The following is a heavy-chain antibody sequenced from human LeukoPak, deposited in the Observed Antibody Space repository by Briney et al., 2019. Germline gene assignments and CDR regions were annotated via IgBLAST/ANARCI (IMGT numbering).Heavy chain of an antibody. V-gene: IGHV6-1*01. CDR3: ARVQFCSGGSCQGYFQH. J-gene: IGHJ1*01. CDR1: GDSFSSSSVA. CDR2: TNYRSRWYN. D-gene: IGHD2-15*01. Sequence: SQTLSLTCAISGDSFSSSSVAWNWIRQSPSRGLEWLGRTNYRSRWYNDYAVSVKIRITITSDTSKNQFSLQLNSVTPDDTAVYYCARVQFCSGGSCQGYFQHWGQGTLVTVSS.